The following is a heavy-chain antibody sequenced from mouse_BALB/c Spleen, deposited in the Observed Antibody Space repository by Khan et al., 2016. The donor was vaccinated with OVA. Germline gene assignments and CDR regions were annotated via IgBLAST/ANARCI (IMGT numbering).Heavy chain of an antibody. CDR2: ISYSGVT. J-gene: IGHJ2*01. CDR3: ARGNYYGYYFDY. Sequence: EVQLVESGPGLVKPSQSLSLTCTVTGYSITSGYAWNWIRQFPGNKLEWMGYISYSGVTSYTPSLKSRISITRDTSKNQCFLQLNSVTTEDTATYYCARGNYYGYYFDYWGQGTTLTVSS. CDR1: GYSITSGYA. V-gene: IGHV3-2*02. D-gene: IGHD1-1*01.